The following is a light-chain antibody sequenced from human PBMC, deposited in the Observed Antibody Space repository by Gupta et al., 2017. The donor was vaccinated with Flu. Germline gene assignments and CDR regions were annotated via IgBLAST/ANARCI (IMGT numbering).Light chain of an antibody. J-gene: IGKJ1*01. CDR2: GAS. CDR1: QSVSSN. CDR3: QQENNWPWT. V-gene: IGKV3-15*01. Sequence: IVMTQSPATLSVSPGERATLSCRASQSVSSNLAWYQQKPGQAPRLLIYGASTRASGIPARFSGSGSGTEFTLTISSRQSEDFAVYYCQQENNWPWTFGQGTKVEIK.